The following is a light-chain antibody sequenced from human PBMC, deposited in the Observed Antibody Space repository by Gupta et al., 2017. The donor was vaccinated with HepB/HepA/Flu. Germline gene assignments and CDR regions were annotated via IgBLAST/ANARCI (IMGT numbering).Light chain of an antibody. CDR2: SNN. J-gene: IGLJ2*01. V-gene: IGLV1-44*01. CDR3: AAWDNNLNGPV. CDR1: RSNIGSNT. Sequence: QSVLTQPPSASGTPGQRVTISCSGSRSNIGSNTVNWYQQFPGTAPKLLIYSNNQRPSGVPDRFSGSKSGTSASLAISGLQSEDEADYYCAAWDNNLNGPVFGGGTKLTVL.